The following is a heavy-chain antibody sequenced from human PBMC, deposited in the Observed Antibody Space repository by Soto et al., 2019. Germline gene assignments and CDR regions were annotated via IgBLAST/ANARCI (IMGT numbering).Heavy chain of an antibody. J-gene: IGHJ4*02. CDR1: GFTFSSYA. CDR3: ARPHPPRGVVVSEAFDY. Sequence: GGSLRLSCAASGFTFSSYAMHWVRQAPGKGLEWVAVISYDGSNKYYADSVKGRFTISRDNSKNTLYLQMNSLRAEDTAVYYCARPHPPRGVVVSEAFDYWGQGTLVTVSS. D-gene: IGHD3-22*01. CDR2: ISYDGSNK. V-gene: IGHV3-30-3*01.